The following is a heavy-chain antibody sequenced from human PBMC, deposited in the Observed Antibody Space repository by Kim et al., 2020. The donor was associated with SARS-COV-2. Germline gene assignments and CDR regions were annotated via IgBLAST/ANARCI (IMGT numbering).Heavy chain of an antibody. Sequence: SCAASGFSVSGNYMTWVRQAPGKGLEWVSVIYSGGITFYADSVKGRFTISRDNSKNTLYLQMNNLRAEDTAVYYCASSSAYEEYYFDYWGQGTLVTV. CDR3: ASSSAYEEYYFDY. V-gene: IGHV3-53*01. J-gene: IGHJ4*02. CDR2: IYSGGIT. CDR1: GFSVSGNY. D-gene: IGHD5-12*01.